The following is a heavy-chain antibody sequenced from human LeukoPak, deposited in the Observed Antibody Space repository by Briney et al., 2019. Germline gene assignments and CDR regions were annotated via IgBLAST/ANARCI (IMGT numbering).Heavy chain of an antibody. CDR2: FTSDGNSM. J-gene: IGHJ4*02. V-gene: IGHV3-74*01. Sequence: GGSLRLSCAASGFTLSSYTMYWVRHAPGRGLVWVARFTSDGNSMTYADFVKGRFTVSRDIAKNTLYLQMNSLRAEDTAVYYCARAQVGTPTDCWGQGTLVIVSS. CDR3: ARAQVGTPTDC. CDR1: GFTLSSYT. D-gene: IGHD1-26*01.